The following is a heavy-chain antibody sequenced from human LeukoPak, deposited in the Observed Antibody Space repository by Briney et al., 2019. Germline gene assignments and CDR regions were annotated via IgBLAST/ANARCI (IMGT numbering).Heavy chain of an antibody. V-gene: IGHV4-38-2*02. CDR1: NYSVSSAYY. CDR3: AREGAVPGIDP. J-gene: IGHJ5*02. Sequence: SETLSLTCAVSNYSVSSAYYWGWIRQPPGKGLEWIGTISHSGTTDYKSTLESRLTISMDTSKNLFSLRLTSVTAADTAVYYCAREGAVPGIDPWGQGTLVTVSS. D-gene: IGHD3-16*01. CDR2: ISHSGTT.